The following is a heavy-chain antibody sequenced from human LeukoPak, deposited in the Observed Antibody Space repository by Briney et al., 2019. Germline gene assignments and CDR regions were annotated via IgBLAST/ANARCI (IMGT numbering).Heavy chain of an antibody. CDR3: ARVFDSGSQAYFYYMDV. CDR2: IYYSGST. CDR1: GGSISSYY. D-gene: IGHD3-10*01. J-gene: IGHJ6*03. V-gene: IGHV4-59*01. Sequence: SETLSLTCTVSGGSISSYYWSWIRQPPGKGLEWIGYIYYSGSTNYNPSPKSRVTMSVDTSKNQFSLKVSSVTAADTAVYYCARVFDSGSQAYFYYMDVWGKGTTVTISS.